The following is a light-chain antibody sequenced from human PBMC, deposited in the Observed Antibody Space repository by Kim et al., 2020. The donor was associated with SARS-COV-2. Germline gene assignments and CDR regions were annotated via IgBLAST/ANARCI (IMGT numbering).Light chain of an antibody. CDR2: GES. CDR3: QAWDSSTVV. CDR1: KLGDKY. J-gene: IGLJ2*01. V-gene: IGLV3-1*01. Sequence: SVSPGQTASITCSGDKLGDKYVCWYQQKPGQSPVLVIYGESKRPSGIPERFSGSNSGNTATLTISGTQAMDEADYYRQAWDSSTVVFGGGTQLTVL.